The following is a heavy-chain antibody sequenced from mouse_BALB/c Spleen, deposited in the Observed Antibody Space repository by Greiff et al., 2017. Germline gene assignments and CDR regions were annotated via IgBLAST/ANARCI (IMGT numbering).Heavy chain of an antibody. J-gene: IGHJ4*01. V-gene: IGHV2-9*02. CDR3: AREAYYGNYVSAMDY. Sequence: VQGVESGPGLVAPSQSLSITCTVSGFSLTSYGVHWVRQPPGKGLEWLGVIWAGGSTNYNSALMSRLSISKDNSKSQVFLKMNSLQTDDTAMYYCAREAYYGNYVSAMDYWGQGTSVTVSS. CDR1: GFSLTSYG. CDR2: IWAGGST. D-gene: IGHD2-10*01.